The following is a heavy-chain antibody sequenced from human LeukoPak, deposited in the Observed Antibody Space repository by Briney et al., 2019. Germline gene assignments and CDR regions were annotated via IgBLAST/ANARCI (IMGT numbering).Heavy chain of an antibody. V-gene: IGHV1-69*04. Sequence: SVKVSCKASGDTFSSYAISWVRQAPGQGLEWMGRIIPILGIANYAQKFQGRVTITADKSTSTAYMELSSLRSEDTAVYYCAREGQRSGSYYPNDYWGQGTLVTVSS. CDR1: GDTFSSYA. CDR3: AREGQRSGSYYPNDY. D-gene: IGHD1-26*01. CDR2: IIPILGIA. J-gene: IGHJ4*02.